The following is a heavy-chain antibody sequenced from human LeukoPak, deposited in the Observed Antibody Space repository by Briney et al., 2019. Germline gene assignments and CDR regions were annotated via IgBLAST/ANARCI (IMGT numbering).Heavy chain of an antibody. V-gene: IGHV1-2*02. CDR3: ARDRAYYDSSGYYDY. Sequence: ASVKVSCKASGGTFSSYAISWVRQAPGQGLEWMGWINPSSGGTNYAQKFLGRVTMTRDTSISTAYMELSRLRSDDTAVYYCARDRAYYDSSGYYDYWGQGTLVTVSS. D-gene: IGHD3-22*01. CDR1: GGTFSSYA. J-gene: IGHJ4*02. CDR2: INPSSGGT.